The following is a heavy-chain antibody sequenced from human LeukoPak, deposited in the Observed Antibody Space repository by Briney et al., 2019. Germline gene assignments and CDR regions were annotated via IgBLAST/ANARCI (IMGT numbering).Heavy chain of an antibody. Sequence: SETLPLTCTVSGGSISSYYWSWIRQPPGKGLEWIGYIYYSGSTNYNPSLKSRVTISVDTSKNQFSLKLSSVTAADTAVYYCARGYIAAAGIGWFDPWGQGTLVTVSS. D-gene: IGHD6-13*01. CDR3: ARGYIAAAGIGWFDP. CDR1: GGSISSYY. J-gene: IGHJ5*02. V-gene: IGHV4-59*01. CDR2: IYYSGST.